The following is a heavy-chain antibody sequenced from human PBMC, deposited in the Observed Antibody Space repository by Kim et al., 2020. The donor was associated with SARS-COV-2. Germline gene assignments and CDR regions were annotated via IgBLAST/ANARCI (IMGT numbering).Heavy chain of an antibody. CDR1: GFTFSSYA. D-gene: IGHD3-10*01. V-gene: IGHV3-30*04. CDR3: ASLNTVLLWFGEPAHY. J-gene: IGHJ4*02. CDR2: ISYDGSNK. Sequence: GGSLRLSCAASGFTFSSYAMHWVRQAPGKGLEWVAVISYDGSNKYYADSVKGRFTISRDNSKNTLYLQMNSLRAEDTAVYYCASLNTVLLWFGEPAHYWGQGTLVTVSS.